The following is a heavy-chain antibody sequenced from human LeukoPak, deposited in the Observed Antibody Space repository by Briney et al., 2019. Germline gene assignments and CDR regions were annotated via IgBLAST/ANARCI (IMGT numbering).Heavy chain of an antibody. CDR3: ARLHGGTSDY. V-gene: IGHV4-34*01. Sequence: NPSETLSLTCAVYGGSFSGYYWSWIRQPPGKGLEWIGEINHSGSTNYNPSLKSRVTISVDTSKNQFSLKLSSVTAADTAVYYCARLHGGTSDYWGQGTLVTVSS. CDR2: INHSGST. D-gene: IGHD3-16*01. CDR1: GGSFSGYY. J-gene: IGHJ4*02.